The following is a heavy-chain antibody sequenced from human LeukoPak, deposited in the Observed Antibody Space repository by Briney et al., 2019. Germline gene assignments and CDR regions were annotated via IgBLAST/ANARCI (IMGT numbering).Heavy chain of an antibody. D-gene: IGHD3-9*01. CDR3: ARDTLDWLLGYYFDY. CDR1: GFTFSSYA. CDR2: ISYDGSNK. V-gene: IGHV3-30-3*01. J-gene: IGHJ4*02. Sequence: GGSLRLSCAASGFTFSSYAMHWVRQAPGKGLEWVAVISYDGSNKYYADSVKGRFTISRDNSKNTLYLQMNSLRAEDTAVYYCARDTLDWLLGYYFDYWGQGTLVTVSS.